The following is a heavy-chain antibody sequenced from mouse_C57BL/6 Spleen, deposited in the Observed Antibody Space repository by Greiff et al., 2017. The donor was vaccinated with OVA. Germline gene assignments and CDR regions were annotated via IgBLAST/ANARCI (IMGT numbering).Heavy chain of an antibody. J-gene: IGHJ2*01. CDR1: GYTFTDYN. D-gene: IGHD1-1*01. V-gene: IGHV1-22*01. CDR2: INPNNGGT. CDR3: ARSTYYGSSPDY. Sequence: SGPELVKPGASVKMSCKASGYTFTDYNMHWVKQSHGKSLEWIGYINPNNGGTSYNQKFKGKATLTVNKSSSTAYMELRSLTSEDSAVYYCARSTYYGSSPDYWGQGTTLTVSS.